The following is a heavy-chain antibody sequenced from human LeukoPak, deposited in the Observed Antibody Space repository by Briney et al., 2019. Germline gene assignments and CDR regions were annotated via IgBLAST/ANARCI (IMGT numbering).Heavy chain of an antibody. CDR2: IYYSGST. J-gene: IGHJ4*02. CDR1: GGSISSYY. Sequence: SETLSLTCTVSGGSISSYYWSWIRQPPGKELEWIGYIYYSGSTNYNPSLKSRVTISVDTSKNQFSLKLSSVTAADTAVYYCARSGPYSSSYPFDYWGQGTLVTVSS. V-gene: IGHV4-59*01. CDR3: ARSGPYSSSYPFDY. D-gene: IGHD6-6*01.